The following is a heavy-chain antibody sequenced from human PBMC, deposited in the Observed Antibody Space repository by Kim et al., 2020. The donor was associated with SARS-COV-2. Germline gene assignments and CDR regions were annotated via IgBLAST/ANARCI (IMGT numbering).Heavy chain of an antibody. D-gene: IGHD2-2*01. Sequence: KFQGRVTITADKSTSTAYMELSSLRSEDTAVYYCARNIPSTSPYYYYMDVWGKGTTVTVSS. V-gene: IGHV1-69*02. J-gene: IGHJ6*03. CDR3: ARNIPSTSPYYYYMDV.